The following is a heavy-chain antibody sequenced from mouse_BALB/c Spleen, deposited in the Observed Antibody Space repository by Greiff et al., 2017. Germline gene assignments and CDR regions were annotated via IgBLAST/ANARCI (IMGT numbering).Heavy chain of an antibody. CDR2: ISCYNGAT. D-gene: IGHD2-3*01. CDR1: GYSFTGYY. V-gene: IGHV1S34*01. Sequence: LVKTGASVKISCKASGYSFTGYYMHRVKQSHGKSLEWIGYISCYNGATSYNQKFKGKATFTVDTSSSTAYMQFNSLTSEDSAVYYCARSSYDGYLYAMDYWGQGTSVTVSS. J-gene: IGHJ4*01. CDR3: ARSSYDGYLYAMDY.